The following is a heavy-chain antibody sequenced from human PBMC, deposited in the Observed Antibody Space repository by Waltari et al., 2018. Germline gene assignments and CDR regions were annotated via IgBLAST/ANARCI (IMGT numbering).Heavy chain of an antibody. CDR3: ARGESYYDILTGYPYYYYGMDV. J-gene: IGHJ6*02. D-gene: IGHD3-9*01. Sequence: QVQLQQWGAGLLKPSETLSLTCAVYGGSFSGYYWSWIRQPPGKGLGWIGEINHSGSTNYNPSLKSRVTISVDTSKNQFSLKLSSVTAADTAVYYCARGESYYDILTGYPYYYYGMDVWGQGTTVTVSS. V-gene: IGHV4-34*01. CDR1: GGSFSGYY. CDR2: INHSGST.